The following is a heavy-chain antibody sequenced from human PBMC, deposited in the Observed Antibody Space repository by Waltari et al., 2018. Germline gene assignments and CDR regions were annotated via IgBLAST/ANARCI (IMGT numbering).Heavy chain of an antibody. D-gene: IGHD1-26*01. CDR3: AAWGGSYYSAFDI. Sequence: MQLVQAGPEVTKPGTSAKVSRQSSGFPFIIPAMHWVRQARGQRLEWIGWIVVGSGNTNYAQKFQERVTITRDMSTSTAYMELSSLRSEDTAVYYCAAWGGSYYSAFDIWGQGTMVTVSS. V-gene: IGHV1-58*02. CDR1: GFPFIIPA. CDR2: IVVGSGNT. J-gene: IGHJ3*02.